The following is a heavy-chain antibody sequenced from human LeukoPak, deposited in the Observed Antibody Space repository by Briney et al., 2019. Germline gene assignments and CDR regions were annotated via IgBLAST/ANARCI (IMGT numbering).Heavy chain of an antibody. CDR3: ARCGSSWYGNYYYMDV. J-gene: IGHJ6*03. CDR2: ISYDGSNK. CDR1: GFTFSSYA. D-gene: IGHD6-13*01. V-gene: IGHV3-30*04. Sequence: GGSLRLSCAASGFTFSSYAMHWVRQAPGKGLEWVAVISYDGSNKYYADSVKGRFTISRDNSKNTLYLQMNSLRAEDTAVYYCARCGSSWYGNYYYMDVWGKGTTVTVSS.